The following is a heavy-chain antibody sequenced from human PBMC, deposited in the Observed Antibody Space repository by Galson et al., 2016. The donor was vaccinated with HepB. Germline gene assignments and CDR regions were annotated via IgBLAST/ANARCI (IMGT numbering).Heavy chain of an antibody. CDR2: IGSTGSPI. CDR3: VRGRAMRYMDV. CDR1: GFSFSSYS. Sequence: SLRLSCATSGFSFSSYSMNWVRQAPGKGLEWLSYIGSTGSPIHYADSLKGRSTISRDNANNSLFLEMSSLRGDDTAVYYCVRGRAMRYMDVWGKGTTVTVSS. D-gene: IGHD3-10*01. V-gene: IGHV3-48*01. J-gene: IGHJ6*03.